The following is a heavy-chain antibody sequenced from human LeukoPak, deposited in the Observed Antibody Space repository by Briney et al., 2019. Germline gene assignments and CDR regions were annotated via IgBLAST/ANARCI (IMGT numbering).Heavy chain of an antibody. J-gene: IGHJ4*02. V-gene: IGHV3-23*01. Sequence: GGSLRLSCAASGFTFSTYDMSGVRQAPGRGLDWVSGISGSGARTYYADSVKGRFTISRDNSKNTLYLQMNSLRAEDTAVYYCARASRWIYYGYWGQGTLVTVSS. CDR2: ISGSGART. CDR1: GFTFSTYD. D-gene: IGHD5-12*01. CDR3: ARASRWIYYGY.